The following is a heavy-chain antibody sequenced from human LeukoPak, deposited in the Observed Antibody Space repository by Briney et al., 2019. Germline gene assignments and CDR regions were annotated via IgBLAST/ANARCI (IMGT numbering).Heavy chain of an antibody. Sequence: GGSLRLSCAASGFTVSNNYMSWVRQAPGKGLEWVSSISSSSSYINYADSVKGRFTISRDNAKNSLYLQMNSLRAEDTAVYYCARDVTHCGGDCYSGDYWGQGTLVTVSS. J-gene: IGHJ4*02. D-gene: IGHD2-21*02. V-gene: IGHV3-21*01. CDR1: GFTVSNNY. CDR2: ISSSSSYI. CDR3: ARDVTHCGGDCYSGDY.